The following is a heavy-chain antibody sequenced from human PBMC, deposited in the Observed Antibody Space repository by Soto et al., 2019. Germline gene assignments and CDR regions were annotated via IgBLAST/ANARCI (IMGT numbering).Heavy chain of an antibody. D-gene: IGHD6-25*01. CDR1: GGSITSSSHF. CDR3: AGQTFTIAAASYGRSNWFDP. CDR2: IYFTGNT. V-gene: IGHV4-39*01. Sequence: SETLSLTCSASGGSITSSSHFWGWVRQPPGKGLEWIGTIYFTGNTYYTPSLKSRLTMSIDTSKNEFSLRLNSVTAADTAVYYCAGQTFTIAAASYGRSNWFDPWGPGTLVTSPQ. J-gene: IGHJ5*02.